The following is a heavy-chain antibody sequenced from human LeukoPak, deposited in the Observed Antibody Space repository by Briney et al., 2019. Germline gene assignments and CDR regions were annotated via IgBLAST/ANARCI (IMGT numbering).Heavy chain of an antibody. CDR3: ARESVASQVEYYYYMDV. CDR2: IYYSGST. CDR1: GDSINNYY. Sequence: PSETLSLTCTVSGDSINNYYWSWIRQPPGKGLEWIGYIYYSGSTNYNPSLKSRVTISVDTSKNQFSLKLSSVTAADTAVYYCARESVASQVEYYYYMDVWGKGTTVTVSS. D-gene: IGHD3-3*02. J-gene: IGHJ6*03. V-gene: IGHV4-59*01.